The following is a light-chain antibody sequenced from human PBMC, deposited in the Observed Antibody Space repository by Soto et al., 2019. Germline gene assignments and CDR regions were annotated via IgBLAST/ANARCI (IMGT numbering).Light chain of an antibody. CDR2: SNN. Sequence: QPVLTQPPSASATPGQRVTISCSGSSSNIGNNTVNWYQQVPGTAPNLLIYSNNRRPSGVPDRFSGSKSGTSASLAISGLQSDDEADYYCAAWDDSLNGPVFGGGTKVTVL. CDR3: AAWDDSLNGPV. CDR1: SSNIGNNT. J-gene: IGLJ3*02. V-gene: IGLV1-44*01.